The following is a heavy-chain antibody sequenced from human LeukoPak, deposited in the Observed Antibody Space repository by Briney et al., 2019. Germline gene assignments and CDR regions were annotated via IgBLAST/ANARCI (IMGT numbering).Heavy chain of an antibody. D-gene: IGHD6-13*01. Sequence: GASVTVSCTASGYTFTSYDINWVRQATGQGLEWMGWMNPNSGNTGYAQKFQGRVTMTRNTSISTAYMELSSLRSEDTAVYYCARAPGIAAAGTAVYYYYYMDVWGKGTTVTVSS. V-gene: IGHV1-8*01. CDR3: ARAPGIAAAGTAVYYYYYMDV. CDR2: MNPNSGNT. CDR1: GYTFTSYD. J-gene: IGHJ6*03.